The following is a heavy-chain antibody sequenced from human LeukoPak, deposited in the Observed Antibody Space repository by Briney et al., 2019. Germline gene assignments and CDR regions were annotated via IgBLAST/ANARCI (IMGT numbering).Heavy chain of an antibody. D-gene: IGHD3-22*01. V-gene: IGHV4-39*01. CDR2: IYYSGST. CDR1: GGSISSSSYY. Sequence: SETLSLTCTVSGGSISSSSYYWGWIRQPPGKGLEWIGSIYYSGSTYYNPSLKSRVTISVDTSKNQFSLKLSSATAADTAVYYCARLAVVIRGVYNWFDPWGQGTLVTVSS. J-gene: IGHJ5*02. CDR3: ARLAVVIRGVYNWFDP.